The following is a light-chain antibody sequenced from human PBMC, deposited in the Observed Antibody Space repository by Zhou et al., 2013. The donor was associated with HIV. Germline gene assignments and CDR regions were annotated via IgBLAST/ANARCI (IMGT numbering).Light chain of an antibody. J-gene: IGKJ1*01. V-gene: IGKV1-NL1*01. Sequence: DIQMTQSPSSLSVSVGDRVTITCRASQGISNSLAWYQQKPGKAPKLLLYEASSLESGVPSRFSGSGSGTDYTLTISSLQPADLATYYCQQYHSIPPAFGQGTKVEIQ. CDR1: QGISNS. CDR3: QQYHSIPPA. CDR2: EAS.